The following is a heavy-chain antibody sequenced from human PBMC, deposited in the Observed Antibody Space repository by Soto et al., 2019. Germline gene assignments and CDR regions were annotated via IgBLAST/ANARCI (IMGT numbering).Heavy chain of an antibody. V-gene: IGHV3-30-3*01. CDR3: AREMGATADYGLDV. CDR2: ISYNGNNK. D-gene: IGHD1-26*01. Sequence: QVQLLESGGGVVQPGRSLRLACATSGFIFSSHALHGVRQAPAKGREWVAVISYNGNNKYQADSVKGRFTISRDNYQNTLYLQMNSLRAEDTAVYYCAREMGATADYGLDVWGQGTTVTVSS. CDR1: GFIFSSHA. J-gene: IGHJ6*02.